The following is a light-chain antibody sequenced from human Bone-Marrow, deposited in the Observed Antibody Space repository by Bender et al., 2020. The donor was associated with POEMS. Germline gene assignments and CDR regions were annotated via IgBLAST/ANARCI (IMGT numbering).Light chain of an antibody. CDR1: NIGSKN. Sequence: ARITCGGDNIGSKNVQWYQQKPGQAPVVVIYDDVDRPSGIPDRLSGSNSGNTATLTIRGVEGGDEADYYCQVWDISDRWVFGGGTRLTVL. CDR3: QVWDISDRWV. J-gene: IGLJ3*02. CDR2: DDV. V-gene: IGLV3-21*02.